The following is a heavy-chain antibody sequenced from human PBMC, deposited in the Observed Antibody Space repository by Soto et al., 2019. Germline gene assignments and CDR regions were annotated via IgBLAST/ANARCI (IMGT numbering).Heavy chain of an antibody. CDR3: ARDVGAALGYYYYYGMDV. CDR2: ISSSGSTI. J-gene: IGHJ6*02. Sequence: GGSLRLSCAASGFTFSSYEMNWVRQAPGKGLEWVSYISSSGSTIYYADSVKGRFTISRDNAKNSLYLQMNSLRAEDTAVYYCARDVGAALGYYYYYGMDVWGQGTTVTVSS. D-gene: IGHD1-26*01. V-gene: IGHV3-48*03. CDR1: GFTFSSYE.